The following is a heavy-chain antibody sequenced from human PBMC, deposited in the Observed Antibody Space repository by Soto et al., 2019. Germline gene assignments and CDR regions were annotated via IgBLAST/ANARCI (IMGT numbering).Heavy chain of an antibody. CDR1: GYTFTGYY. CDR3: ARVGLMSGEEGVQLGNSGSDPHYGMDV. Sequence: ASVKVSCKASGYTFTGYYMHWVRQAPGQGLEWMGWINPNSGGTNYAQKFQGWVTMTRDTSISTAYMELSRLRSDDTAVYYCARVGLMSGEEGVQLGNSGSDPHYGMDVWGQGTTVTVSS. D-gene: IGHD1-26*01. V-gene: IGHV1-2*04. CDR2: INPNSGGT. J-gene: IGHJ6*02.